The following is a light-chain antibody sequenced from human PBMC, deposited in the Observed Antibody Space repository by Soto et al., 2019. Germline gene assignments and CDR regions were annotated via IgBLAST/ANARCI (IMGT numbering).Light chain of an antibody. CDR1: SSDVGGYNY. Sequence: QSALTQPASVSGSPGQSITISCTGASSDVGGYNYVSWYQHHPGKAPKLMIYEVTTRPSGISNRFSGSKSGNTASLTISGLQAEDEADYSCSSYTSSPAFPGVFGPGTQLTVL. CDR2: EVT. J-gene: IGLJ1*01. CDR3: SSYTSSPAFPGV. V-gene: IGLV2-14*01.